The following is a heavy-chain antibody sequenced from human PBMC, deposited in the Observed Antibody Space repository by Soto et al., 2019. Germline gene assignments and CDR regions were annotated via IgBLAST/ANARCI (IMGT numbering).Heavy chain of an antibody. CDR2: IYYSGST. CDR3: ARLKTRIAALGGSDY. V-gene: IGHV4-31*03. Sequence: SETLSLTCTVSGGSISSGGYYWSWIRQHPGKGLEWIGYIYYSGSTYYNPSLKSRVTISVDTSKNQFSLKLSSVTAADTAVYYCARLKTRIAALGGSDYWGQGTLVTVSS. CDR1: GGSISSGGYY. D-gene: IGHD6-6*01. J-gene: IGHJ4*02.